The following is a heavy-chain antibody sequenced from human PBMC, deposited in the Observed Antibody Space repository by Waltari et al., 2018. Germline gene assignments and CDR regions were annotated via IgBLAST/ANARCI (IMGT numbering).Heavy chain of an antibody. CDR3: TRGVAEGFDP. Sequence: EVQLVESGGDLVQPGGSLRLSCAASGITFSSYWMHWVRQAPGTGLVWVSRMNTDGSSTIYADSVRGGFTISRDNAKNTLYLQMNSLRVDDSAVYYGTRGVAEGFDPWGQGTLVTVSS. V-gene: IGHV3-74*01. D-gene: IGHD2-15*01. CDR1: GITFSSYW. J-gene: IGHJ5*02. CDR2: MNTDGSST.